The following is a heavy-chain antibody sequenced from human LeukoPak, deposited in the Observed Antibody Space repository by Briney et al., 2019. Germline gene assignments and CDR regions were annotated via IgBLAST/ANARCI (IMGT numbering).Heavy chain of an antibody. CDR3: TVAPRVSSSSSTAGRGTNIDY. CDR2: IRSKANSYAT. V-gene: IGHV3-73*01. J-gene: IGHJ4*02. CDR1: GFTFSGSA. D-gene: IGHD6-13*01. Sequence: PGGSLRLSCAASGFTFSGSAMHWVRQASGKGLEWVGRIRSKANSYATAYAASVKGRFTISRDDSKNTAYLQMNSLKTEDTAVYYCTVAPRVSSSSSTAGRGTNIDYWGQGTLVTVSS.